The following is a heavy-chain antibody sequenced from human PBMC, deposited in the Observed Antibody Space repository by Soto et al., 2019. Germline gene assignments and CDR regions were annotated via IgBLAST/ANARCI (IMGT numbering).Heavy chain of an antibody. V-gene: IGHV3-23*01. CDR3: AKVVGDGNDQYDF. CDR1: GFTFSSCA. J-gene: IGHJ4*02. Sequence: PGGSLRLCCAGSGFTFSSCAMGWVRQAPWKGLEWVSGISGNGGSTYYADSVKGRFTISRDTSKNTLYLQMDSLGAEDTAIYYCAKVVGDGNDQYDFSGQRTLGTGSS. CDR2: ISGNGGST. D-gene: IGHD2-15*01.